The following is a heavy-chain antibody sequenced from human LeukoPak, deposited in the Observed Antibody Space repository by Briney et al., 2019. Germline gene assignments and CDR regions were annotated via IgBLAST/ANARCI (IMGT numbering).Heavy chain of an antibody. V-gene: IGHV3-21*01. Sequence: GGSLRLSCAASGFIFSSYTMNWVRQAPGEGLECVSSISSSSSYIYYADSVKGRFTISRDNAKNSLSVQMNSLRAEDTAVYYCARGDITIFGVALKGPFDYWGQGTLVTVSS. D-gene: IGHD3-3*01. CDR2: ISSSSSYI. J-gene: IGHJ4*01. CDR3: ARGDITIFGVALKGPFDY. CDR1: GFIFSSYT.